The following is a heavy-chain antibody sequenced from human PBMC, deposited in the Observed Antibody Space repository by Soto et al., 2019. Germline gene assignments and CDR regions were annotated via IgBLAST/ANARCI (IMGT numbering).Heavy chain of an antibody. J-gene: IGHJ6*02. Sequence: SETLSITCAVYGGSFSGYYWSWIRQPPGKGLEWIGEINHSGSTNYNPSLKSRVTISVDTSKNQFSLKLSSVTAADTAVYYCARGVVVVAATRVHSTTGGMDVWGQGTTVTVSS. CDR1: GGSFSGYY. V-gene: IGHV4-34*01. CDR2: INHSGST. CDR3: ARGVVVVAATRVHSTTGGMDV. D-gene: IGHD2-15*01.